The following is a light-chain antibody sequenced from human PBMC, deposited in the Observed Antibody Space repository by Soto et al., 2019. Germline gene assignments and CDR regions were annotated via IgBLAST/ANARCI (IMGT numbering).Light chain of an antibody. V-gene: IGKV3-15*01. CDR1: QSVSSN. CDR3: QQYNNWPPGT. Sequence: EIVMTQSPATLSVSPGERATLSCRASQSVSSNLAWYQQKPGQAPRLLIYGASTRATGIPARFSGSRSGTVFTLSISSLQSEDLAVYYCQQYNNWPPGTFGQGTKVEIK. J-gene: IGKJ1*01. CDR2: GAS.